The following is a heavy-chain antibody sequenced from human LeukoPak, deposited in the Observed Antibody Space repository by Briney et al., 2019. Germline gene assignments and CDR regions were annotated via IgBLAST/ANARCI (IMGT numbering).Heavy chain of an antibody. J-gene: IGHJ4*02. CDR3: ARANYSSSSLEY. Sequence: GGSLRLSCAGSGFTFSSYEMNWVRQAPGKGLEWVSFISSRSATIYYADSVKGRFTISRDNAKNSLYLQMNSLSAEDTAVYYCARANYSSSSLEYWGQGTLVTVFS. V-gene: IGHV3-48*03. D-gene: IGHD6-6*01. CDR2: ISSRSATI. CDR1: GFTFSSYE.